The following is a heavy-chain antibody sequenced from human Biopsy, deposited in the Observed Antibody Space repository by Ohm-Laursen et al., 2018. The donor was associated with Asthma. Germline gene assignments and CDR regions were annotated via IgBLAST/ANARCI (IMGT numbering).Heavy chain of an antibody. D-gene: IGHD3-22*01. V-gene: IGHV3-30*14. Sequence: SLRLSCAASGFTLDNYTMYWVRQAPGKGLEWVTIISYDGRNTYYADSVEGRFTISRDYSKNTLYLQMHSLRAEDTAVYYCARGDSSNWSHYYFDYWGQGTLVTVSS. CDR3: ARGDSSNWSHYYFDY. CDR1: GFTLDNYT. J-gene: IGHJ4*02. CDR2: ISYDGRNT.